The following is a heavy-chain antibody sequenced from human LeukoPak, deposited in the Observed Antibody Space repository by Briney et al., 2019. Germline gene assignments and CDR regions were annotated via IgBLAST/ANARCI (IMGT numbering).Heavy chain of an antibody. Sequence: GGSLRLSCAASGFTFSGYWMHWVRQAPGKGLVWVSRIRSDGIGANYADSVRGRFTISRDNAKNTLYLQMNSLRAEDTAAYYCGRDLVDGSGSLGDWGQGTLVTVSS. V-gene: IGHV3-74*01. CDR1: GFTFSGYW. D-gene: IGHD3-10*01. CDR3: GRDLVDGSGSLGD. CDR2: IRSDGIGA. J-gene: IGHJ4*02.